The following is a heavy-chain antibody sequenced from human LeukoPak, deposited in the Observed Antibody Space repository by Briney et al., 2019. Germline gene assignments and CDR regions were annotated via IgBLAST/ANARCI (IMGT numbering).Heavy chain of an antibody. V-gene: IGHV1-46*01. CDR2: TNPSGGST. D-gene: IGHD3-3*01. CDR3: ATSWRRFLEWYQY. CDR1: GYTFTSYY. Sequence: ASVKVSCKASGYTFTSYYMHWVRQAPGQGLEWMGITNPSGGSTSYAQKFQGRVTVTRDTSTSTVYMELSSLRSEDTAVYYCATSWRRFLEWYQYWGQGTLVTVSS. J-gene: IGHJ4*02.